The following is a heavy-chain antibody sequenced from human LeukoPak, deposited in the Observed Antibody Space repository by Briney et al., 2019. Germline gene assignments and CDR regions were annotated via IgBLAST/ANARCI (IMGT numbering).Heavy chain of an antibody. CDR3: AKDPIVVVVADPPA. J-gene: IGHJ5*02. D-gene: IGHD2-15*01. V-gene: IGHV3-23*01. CDR1: GFTFSSYA. Sequence: GGSLRLPCAASGFTFSSYAMSWVRQAPGKGLEWVSAISGSGGSTYYADSVKGRFTISRDNSKNTLYLQMNSLRAEDTAVYYCAKDPIVVVVADPPAWGQGTLVTVSS. CDR2: ISGSGGST.